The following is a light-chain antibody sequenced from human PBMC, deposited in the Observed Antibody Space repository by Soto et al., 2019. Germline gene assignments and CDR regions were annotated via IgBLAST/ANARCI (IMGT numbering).Light chain of an antibody. CDR3: QQRYSTPRT. CDR2: AAS. Sequence: DIQMTQSPSSLSASVGDRVTITCRASQSISSYLNWYQQKPVKAPKLLIYAASSLQSGVPSRFSGSGSGTDFPLTISSLQPEDFATYYCQQRYSTPRTFGQGTKLELK. J-gene: IGKJ2*01. V-gene: IGKV1-39*01. CDR1: QSISSY.